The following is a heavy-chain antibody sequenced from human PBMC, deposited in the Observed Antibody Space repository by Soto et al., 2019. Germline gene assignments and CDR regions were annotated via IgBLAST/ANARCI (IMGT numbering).Heavy chain of an antibody. Sequence: EVQLVESGGGLVQPGGSLRLSCAASGFTFSSSAMHWVRQAPGKGLEYVSASSSNGGSTDYANSVKGRFTISRDKSKNTLYLQMGRLRAEDTAVYFCTRDLGAYAFDIWGQGTMVTVSS. CDR3: TRDLGAYAFDI. CDR1: GFTFSSSA. V-gene: IGHV3-64*01. CDR2: SSSNGGST. D-gene: IGHD1-26*01. J-gene: IGHJ3*02.